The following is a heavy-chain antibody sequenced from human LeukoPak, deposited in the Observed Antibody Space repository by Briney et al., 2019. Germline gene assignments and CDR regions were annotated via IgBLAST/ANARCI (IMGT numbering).Heavy chain of an antibody. Sequence: SVKVSCKASGYTFTGYYMHWVRQAPGQGLEWMGGIIPIFGTANYAQKFQGRVTITADESTSTAYMELSSLRSEDTAVYYCARGASGSYLFDYWGQGTLVTVSS. D-gene: IGHD1-26*01. J-gene: IGHJ4*02. V-gene: IGHV1-69*13. CDR3: ARGASGSYLFDY. CDR1: GYTFTGYY. CDR2: IIPIFGTA.